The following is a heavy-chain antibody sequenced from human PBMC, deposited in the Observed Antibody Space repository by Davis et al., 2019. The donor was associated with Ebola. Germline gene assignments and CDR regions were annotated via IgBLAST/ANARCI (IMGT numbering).Heavy chain of an antibody. J-gene: IGHJ6*02. V-gene: IGHV3-7*03. CDR1: GFTFHRYW. D-gene: IGHD2-2*01. Sequence: PGGSLRLSCAASGFTFHRYWMSWVRQAPGKGLQWVANIKEDGSEKYYVDSVKGRFTISRDNAKNSLYLQMNSLRAEDTAVYYCARVSVPAALVPIDYYAMDVWGQGTTVTVSS. CDR2: IKEDGSEK. CDR3: ARVSVPAALVPIDYYAMDV.